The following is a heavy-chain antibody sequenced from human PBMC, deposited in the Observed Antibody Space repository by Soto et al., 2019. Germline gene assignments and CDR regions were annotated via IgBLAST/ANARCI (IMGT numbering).Heavy chain of an antibody. V-gene: IGHV3-74*01. Sequence: PGGSLRLSCVASGFTFDTYWMHWVRQAPGKGLEWVARVHTDGSNPTYGDSVKGRFTVSRDNAKNTLFLQMNSLRAEDTAVYYCAGTGFGESPQLFDYWGQGTLVTVSS. CDR3: AGTGFGESPQLFDY. CDR2: VHTDGSNP. J-gene: IGHJ4*02. D-gene: IGHD3-10*01. CDR1: GFTFDTYW.